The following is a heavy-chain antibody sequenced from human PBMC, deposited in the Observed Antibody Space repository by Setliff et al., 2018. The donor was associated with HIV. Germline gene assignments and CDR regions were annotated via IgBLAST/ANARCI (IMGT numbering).Heavy chain of an antibody. Sequence: AAVKVSCKASGYTFISYAIHWVRQAPGQSLEWMGWITGGSGNTKYSEKFQGRVTLTRDTSASTAYMELSSLRSEDTAVYYCARKGSGSSFDFEYWGQGTLVTVSS. V-gene: IGHV1-3*01. J-gene: IGHJ4*02. CDR1: GYTFISYA. CDR3: ARKGSGSSFDFEY. CDR2: ITGGSGNT. D-gene: IGHD3-10*01.